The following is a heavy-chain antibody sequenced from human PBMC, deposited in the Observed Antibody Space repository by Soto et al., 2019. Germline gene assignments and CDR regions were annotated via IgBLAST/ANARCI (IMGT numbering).Heavy chain of an antibody. J-gene: IGHJ4*02. Sequence: EVQLLESGGGLVQPGGSLRLSCAASGFTFSSYAMSWVRQAPGKGLEWVSAISGSGGSTYYADSVKGRFTISRDNSKNTLYLQMNSLRAEDTAVYYCAKDVYYDILTGYDRTLSETDYWCQGTLVTVSS. D-gene: IGHD3-9*01. V-gene: IGHV3-23*01. CDR2: ISGSGGST. CDR3: AKDVYYDILTGYDRTLSETDY. CDR1: GFTFSSYA.